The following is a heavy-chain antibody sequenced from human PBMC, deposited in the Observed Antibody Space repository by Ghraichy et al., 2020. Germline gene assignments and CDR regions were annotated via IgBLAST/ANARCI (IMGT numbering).Heavy chain of an antibody. J-gene: IGHJ4*02. CDR1: GGSISSSSYY. V-gene: IGHV4-39*01. CDR2: IYYSGST. D-gene: IGHD6-13*01. Sequence: SETLSLTCTVSGGSISSSSYYWGWIRQPPGKGLEWIGSIYYSGSTYYNPSLKSRVTISVDTSKNQFSLKLSSVTAADTAVYYCGSVLGADYPQFIDYWGQGTLVTVSS. CDR3: GSVLGADYPQFIDY.